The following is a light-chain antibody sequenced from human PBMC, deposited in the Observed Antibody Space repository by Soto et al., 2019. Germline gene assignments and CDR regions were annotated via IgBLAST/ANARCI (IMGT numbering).Light chain of an antibody. Sequence: EIVLTQSPGTLSLSPGERATLSCRASQSVSSSYLAWYQQKPGQAPRLLIYGASSRATGIPDRFSGSGSGTDFTLTISRLEPEDFAVYYCQHYGSSLITFGQGTRLENK. V-gene: IGKV3-20*01. CDR2: GAS. CDR3: QHYGSSLIT. CDR1: QSVSSSY. J-gene: IGKJ5*01.